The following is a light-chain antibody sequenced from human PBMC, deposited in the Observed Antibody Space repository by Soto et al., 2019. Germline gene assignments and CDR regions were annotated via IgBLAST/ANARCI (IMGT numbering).Light chain of an antibody. J-gene: IGKJ1*01. V-gene: IGKV2-24*01. CDR2: QIS. CDR3: MQATQLRT. CDR1: QILVHSDGNTY. Sequence: DIVMTQTPPSSPVTLVHPASISFRSSQILVHSDGNTYLSWLHQRPGQPPRLLIYQISKRFSGVPDRFSGSGAGTDFTLKISRVESEDVGIYYCMQATQLRTFGQGTKVDIK.